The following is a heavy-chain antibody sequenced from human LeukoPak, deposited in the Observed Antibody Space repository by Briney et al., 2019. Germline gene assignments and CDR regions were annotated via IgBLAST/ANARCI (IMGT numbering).Heavy chain of an antibody. CDR1: GFTFSGYG. Sequence: GGSLRLSCEASGFTFSGYGMHWVRQAPGKGLEWVAVIWYDGSNKYYADSVRGRFTISRDNSKNTLYLQMNSLRTEDTAVYFCAKEIYYDSSAFFDYWGQGTLVTVSS. CDR3: AKEIYYDSSAFFDY. V-gene: IGHV3-30*02. D-gene: IGHD3-22*01. CDR2: IWYDGSNK. J-gene: IGHJ4*02.